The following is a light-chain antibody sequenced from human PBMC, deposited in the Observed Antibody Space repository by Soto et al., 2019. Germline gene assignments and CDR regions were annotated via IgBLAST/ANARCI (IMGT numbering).Light chain of an antibody. CDR2: KVS. CDR3: MQGTHSPLT. J-gene: IGKJ4*01. V-gene: IGKV2-30*02. CDR1: HGLVHSSGHTF. Sequence: DVVLTPSPRSLPVTLGETASISCSTSHGLVHSSGHTFLNWFHQRPGQSPRRLIFKVSKRDSGVPDRFSGSGSGTDFTLTISRVEAEDVGVFYCMQGTHSPLTFGGGTKVEIK.